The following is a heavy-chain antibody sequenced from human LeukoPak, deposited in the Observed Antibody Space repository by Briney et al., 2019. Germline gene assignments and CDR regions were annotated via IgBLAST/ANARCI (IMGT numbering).Heavy chain of an antibody. D-gene: IGHD6-19*01. CDR2: IYTSGST. V-gene: IGHV4-4*07. CDR3: ARGLAVANYYYYYMDV. CDR1: GGSISSYY. J-gene: IGHJ6*03. Sequence: SETLSLTCTVSGGSISSYYWSWIRQPAGKGLEWIGRIYTSGSTNYNPSLKSRVTMSVDTSKNQFSLKLSSVTAADTAVYYCARGLAVANYYYYYMDVWGKGTTVIVSS.